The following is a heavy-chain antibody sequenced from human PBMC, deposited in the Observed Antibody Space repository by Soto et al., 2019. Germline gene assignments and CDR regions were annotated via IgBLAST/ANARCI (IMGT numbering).Heavy chain of an antibody. D-gene: IGHD3-10*01. CDR2: INDSGNI. Sequence: QVQLQQWGAGLLKPSETLSLTCAVYGGSFSGYQWTWIRQTPGKGLEWIGEINDSGNINYNPSLTSRVTILVETAKKQISLKLSSVTAADTAVYYCARGVILWFGELSRRGGYYYYMDVWGKGTSVTVSS. CDR3: ARGVILWFGELSRRGGYYYYMDV. V-gene: IGHV4-34*01. J-gene: IGHJ6*03. CDR1: GGSFSGYQ.